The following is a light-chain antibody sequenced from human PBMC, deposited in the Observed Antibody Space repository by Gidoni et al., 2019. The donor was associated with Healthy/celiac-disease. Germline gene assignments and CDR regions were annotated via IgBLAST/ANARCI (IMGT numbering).Light chain of an antibody. CDR3: QQSYSTPPT. CDR1: HSISSY. Sequence: DIRMTQSPSSLSASVGDRVTITCRASHSISSYLNWYQQKPGKAPKLLIYAASSLQSGVPSRFSGSGSGTDFTLTISSLQPEDFATYYCQQSYSTPPTFGHGTKVGIK. CDR2: AAS. J-gene: IGKJ1*01. V-gene: IGKV1-39*01.